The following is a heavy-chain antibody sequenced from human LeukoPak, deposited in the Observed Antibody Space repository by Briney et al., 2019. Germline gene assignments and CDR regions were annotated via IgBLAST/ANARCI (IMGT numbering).Heavy chain of an antibody. CDR3: ARGTEYGYFGSYYAIFPY. J-gene: IGHJ4*02. V-gene: IGHV1-2*02. CDR2: INPNSGDT. CDR1: GYPFTGYY. D-gene: IGHD1-26*01. Sequence: GASMKVSCKASGYPFTGYYMNWVRQAPGQGLEWMGWINPNSGDTNYAQKFQGRVTMARDTSISTAYMELSRLKSDDTAVYYCARGTEYGYFGSYYAIFPYWGQGTLVTVSS.